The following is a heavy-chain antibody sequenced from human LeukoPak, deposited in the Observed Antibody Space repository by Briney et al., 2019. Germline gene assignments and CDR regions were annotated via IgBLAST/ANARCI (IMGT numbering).Heavy chain of an antibody. CDR3: SRGGDGDILTGLVFDY. CDR1: GGSITTTNF. D-gene: IGHD3-9*01. V-gene: IGHV4-4*02. CDR2: ISLRGRT. Sequence: SGTLSLTCGVSGGSITTTNFWSWVRQPPGGGLEWIGEISLRGRTQYNPSLKSRVNISIDESKNHLYLSLASVTAADTAVYYCSRGGDGDILTGLVFDYWGQGTLVTVSS. J-gene: IGHJ4*02.